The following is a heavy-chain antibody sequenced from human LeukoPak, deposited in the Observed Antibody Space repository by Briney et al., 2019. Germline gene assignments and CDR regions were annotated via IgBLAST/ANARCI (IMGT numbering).Heavy chain of an antibody. D-gene: IGHD6-6*01. Sequence: GGSLRLSCAASGFTFSAYAMSWVRQAPGKGLEWVSAIGGSGTNTYYADSVKGRFNISRDNSKNTLYLQMDSLRAEDTAVYYCAKDPFRARISAPDYWGQGTLVTVSS. CDR1: GFTFSAYA. CDR2: IGGSGTNT. J-gene: IGHJ4*02. V-gene: IGHV3-23*01. CDR3: AKDPFRARISAPDY.